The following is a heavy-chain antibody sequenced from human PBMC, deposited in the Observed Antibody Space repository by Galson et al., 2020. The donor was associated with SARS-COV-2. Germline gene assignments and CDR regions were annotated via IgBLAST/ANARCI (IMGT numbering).Heavy chain of an antibody. D-gene: IGHD5-12*01. CDR2: IYYTGST. CDR1: GGSITSGGYH. J-gene: IGHJ3*02. CDR3: ARASGGPPKGSDNSGYDRASDI. V-gene: IGHV4-31*03. Sequence: ASETLSLTCTVSGGSITSGGYHWSWLRQPPGKGLEWIAYIYYTGSTYYNPSFKSRVTMSVDTSKNQFSLKLSSVTAADTAVYYCARASGGPPKGSDNSGYDRASDIWGQGTMVTVSS.